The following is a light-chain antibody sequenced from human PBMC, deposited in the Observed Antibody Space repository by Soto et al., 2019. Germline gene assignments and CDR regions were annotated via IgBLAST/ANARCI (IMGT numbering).Light chain of an antibody. Sequence: EIVMTQSPATLSVSPGERATLSCRASQSVVTNLAWYQQKPGQAPRLLIYGASSRATGIPDRFSGSGSGTDFTLTISRLEPEDFAVYYCQQYGSSLLTFGGGTKVDI. CDR1: QSVVTN. CDR3: QQYGSSLLT. CDR2: GAS. J-gene: IGKJ4*01. V-gene: IGKV3-20*01.